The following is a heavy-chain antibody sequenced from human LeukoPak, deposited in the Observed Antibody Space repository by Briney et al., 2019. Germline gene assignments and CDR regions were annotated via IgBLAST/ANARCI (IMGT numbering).Heavy chain of an antibody. D-gene: IGHD3-10*01. CDR1: GGSFSGYY. Sequence: SETLSLTCAVYGGSFSGYYWTWIRQPPGKGLEWIGEINHSGSANYNRSLKSRVTISVDTSKNQFSLKLSSVTAADTAVYYCARHASGRITMVRGVIRKFNWFDPWGQGTLVTVSS. V-gene: IGHV4-34*01. CDR2: INHSGSA. CDR3: ARHASGRITMVRGVIRKFNWFDP. J-gene: IGHJ5*02.